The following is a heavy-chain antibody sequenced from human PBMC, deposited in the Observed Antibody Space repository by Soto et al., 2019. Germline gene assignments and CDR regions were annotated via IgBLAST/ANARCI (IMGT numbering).Heavy chain of an antibody. Sequence: SETLSLTCAVSGGSISSCSYYWGWIRQPPGKGLEWIGSIYYSGSTYYNPSLKSRVTISVDTSKNQFSLKLSSVTAADTAVYYCARRNIGAAAAVNCYYYGMDVWGQGTTVTVSS. D-gene: IGHD6-13*01. CDR2: IYYSGST. J-gene: IGHJ6*02. CDR1: GGSISSCSYY. CDR3: ARRNIGAAAAVNCYYYGMDV. V-gene: IGHV4-39*01.